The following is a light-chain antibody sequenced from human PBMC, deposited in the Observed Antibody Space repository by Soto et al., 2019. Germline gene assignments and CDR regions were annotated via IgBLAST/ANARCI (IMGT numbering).Light chain of an antibody. CDR1: SSDVGGYNY. J-gene: IGLJ1*01. V-gene: IGLV2-14*01. Sequence: QSALTQPASVSGSPGQSITISCTGTSSDVGGYNYVSWYQQHPGKAPKLMIYEVNNRPSGVSNRFSGSKSGNTASLTISGLQAEDGADYYCSSYTSSSTHVFGTGTKVTVL. CDR2: EVN. CDR3: SSYTSSSTHV.